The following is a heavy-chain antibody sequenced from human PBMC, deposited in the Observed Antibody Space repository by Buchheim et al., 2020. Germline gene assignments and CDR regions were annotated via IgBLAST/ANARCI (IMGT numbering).Heavy chain of an antibody. Sequence: QVQLVESGGGVVQPGRSLRLSCAASGFTFSSYAMHWVRQAPGKGLEWVAVISYDGSNKYYADSVKGRFTISRDNSKKTLYLQMNSLRAEDTAVYYCARDSGTTLLYYYYYGMDVWGQGTT. CDR3: ARDSGTTLLYYYYYGMDV. D-gene: IGHD1-7*01. V-gene: IGHV3-30*04. CDR2: ISYDGSNK. CDR1: GFTFSSYA. J-gene: IGHJ6*02.